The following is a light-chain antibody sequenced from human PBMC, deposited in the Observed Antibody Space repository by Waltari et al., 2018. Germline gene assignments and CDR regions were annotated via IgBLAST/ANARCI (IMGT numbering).Light chain of an antibody. CDR1: SSDVGGYNY. CDR2: DVS. V-gene: IGLV2-14*03. CDR3: SSYISSSTLEL. Sequence: QSALTQPASVSGSPGQSITLSCTGTSSDVGGYNYVSWYQQPPGKAPTLIIYDVSNRPSGVSNRFSGSKSGNTASLTISGLQAEDEADYYCSSYISSSTLELFGGGTSLTVL. J-gene: IGLJ2*01.